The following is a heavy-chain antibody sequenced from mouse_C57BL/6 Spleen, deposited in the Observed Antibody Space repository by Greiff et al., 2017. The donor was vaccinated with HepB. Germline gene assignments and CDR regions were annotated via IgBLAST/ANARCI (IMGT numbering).Heavy chain of an antibody. CDR2: INPSNGGT. Sequence: VQLKQPGTELVKPGASVKLSCKASGYTFTSYWMHWVKQRPGQGLEWIGNINPSNGGTNYNEKFKSKATLTVDKSSSTAYMQLSSLTSEDSAVYYCARWELTGKAMDYWGQGTSVTVSS. D-gene: IGHD4-1*01. V-gene: IGHV1-53*01. CDR1: GYTFTSYW. CDR3: ARWELTGKAMDY. J-gene: IGHJ4*01.